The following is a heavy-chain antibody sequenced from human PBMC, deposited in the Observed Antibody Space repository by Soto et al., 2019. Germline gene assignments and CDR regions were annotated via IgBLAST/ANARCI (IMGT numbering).Heavy chain of an antibody. J-gene: IGHJ3*02. D-gene: IGHD3-22*01. CDR3: ATAYVYDFENSNYYRDAFDI. Sequence: PGESLEISCKASGYSFSFYWIGWVRQMPGKGFEWMAIMYPYDSYIRYSPSFEAHVTISADNSTSTAFLQWSSLKASDTAMYYCATAYVYDFENSNYYRDAFDIWGQGTLVTVSS. V-gene: IGHV5-51*01. CDR2: MYPYDSYI. CDR1: GYSFSFYW.